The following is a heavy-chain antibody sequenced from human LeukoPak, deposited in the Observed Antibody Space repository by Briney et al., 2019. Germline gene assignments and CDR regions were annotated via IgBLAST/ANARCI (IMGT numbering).Heavy chain of an antibody. CDR3: AKNPLYSGYDSAHFDY. D-gene: IGHD5-12*01. V-gene: IGHV3-30-3*02. J-gene: IGHJ4*02. Sequence: GGSLRLSCAASGFTFSSYAMHWVRQAPGKGLEWVAVISYDGSNKYYADSVKGRFTISRDNSKNTLYLQMNSLRAEDTAVYYCAKNPLYSGYDSAHFDYWGQGILVTVSS. CDR2: ISYDGSNK. CDR1: GFTFSSYA.